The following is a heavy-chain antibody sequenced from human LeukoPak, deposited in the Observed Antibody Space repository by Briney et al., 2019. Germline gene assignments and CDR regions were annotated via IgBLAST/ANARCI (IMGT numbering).Heavy chain of an antibody. V-gene: IGHV4-30-4*08. D-gene: IGHD1-1*01. CDR2: IYYSGST. CDR3: ARVGNYWNDNWFDP. CDR1: GVSFSSGGYY. Sequence: SQTLSLTCTVSGVSFSSGGYYWNWIRQPPGKGLEWIGYIYYSGSTYYNPSLKSRVTISVDTSKDQFSLKLSSVAAADTAVYYCARVGNYWNDNWFDPWGQGTLVTVSS. J-gene: IGHJ5*02.